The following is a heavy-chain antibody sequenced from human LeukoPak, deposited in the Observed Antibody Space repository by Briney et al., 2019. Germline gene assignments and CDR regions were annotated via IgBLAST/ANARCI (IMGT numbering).Heavy chain of an antibody. Sequence: GSLRLSCAASGFTFSSYAMSWVRQPPGKGLEWIGEINHSGSTNYNPSLKSRVTISVDTSKNQFSLKLSSVTAADTAVYYCARDTYYYDNSGHLPSFDYWGQGTLVTVSS. V-gene: IGHV4-34*01. D-gene: IGHD3-22*01. CDR2: INHSGST. J-gene: IGHJ4*02. CDR1: GFTFSSYA. CDR3: ARDTYYYDNSGHLPSFDY.